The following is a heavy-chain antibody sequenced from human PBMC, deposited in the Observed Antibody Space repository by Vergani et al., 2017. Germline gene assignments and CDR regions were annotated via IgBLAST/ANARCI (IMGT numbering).Heavy chain of an antibody. V-gene: IGHV4-39*01. CDR2: IYYSGST. CDR1: GGSISSISYY. D-gene: IGHD6-6*01. Sequence: QLQLQESGPGLVKPSETLSLTCTVSGGSISSISYYWGWIRQPPGKGLEWIGSIYYSGSTYYNPSLKSRVTISVDTSKNQFSLKLSSVTAADTAVYYCARLSRSCHFDYWGQGTLVTVSS. J-gene: IGHJ4*02. CDR3: ARLSRSCHFDY.